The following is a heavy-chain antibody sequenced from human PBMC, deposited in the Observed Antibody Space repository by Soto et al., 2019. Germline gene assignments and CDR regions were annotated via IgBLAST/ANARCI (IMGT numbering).Heavy chain of an antibody. J-gene: IGHJ5*02. CDR3: ARAKVSYNDYVGVEFDP. D-gene: IGHD4-17*01. V-gene: IGHV4-31*03. CDR1: GGSISSGGYY. Sequence: SETLSLTCTVSGGSISSGGYYWSWIRQHPGKGLEWIGYIYYSGSTYYNPSLKSRVTISVDTSKNQFSLKLSSVTAADTAVYYCARAKVSYNDYVGVEFDPWGQGTLVTVSS. CDR2: IYYSGST.